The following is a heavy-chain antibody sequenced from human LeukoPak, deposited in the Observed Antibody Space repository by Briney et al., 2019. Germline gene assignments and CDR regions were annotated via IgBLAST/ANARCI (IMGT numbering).Heavy chain of an antibody. J-gene: IGHJ1*01. CDR1: GYTFTGYY. CDR2: INPNSGGT. Sequence: ASVKASCKASGYTFTGYYMHWVRQAPGQGLEWMGWINPNSGGTNYAQKFQGRVTMTRDTSISTAYMELSRLRSDDTAVYYCARGSYDSSDFEYFHHWGQGTLVTVSS. D-gene: IGHD3-22*01. V-gene: IGHV1-2*02. CDR3: ARGSYDSSDFEYFHH.